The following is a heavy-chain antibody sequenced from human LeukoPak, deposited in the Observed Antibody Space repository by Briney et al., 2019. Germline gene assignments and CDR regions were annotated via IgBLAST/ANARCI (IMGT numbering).Heavy chain of an antibody. J-gene: IGHJ4*02. CDR3: AREFTYYYDSSGSEAFDY. V-gene: IGHV4-61*02. Sequence: SETLSLTCTVSGGSISSGSYYWSWIRQPAGKGLEWIGRIYTSGSTNYNPSLKSRVTISVDTSKKQFSLKLSSVTAADTAVYYCAREFTYYYDSSGSEAFDYWGQGTLVTVSS. D-gene: IGHD3-22*01. CDR1: GGSISSGSYY. CDR2: IYTSGST.